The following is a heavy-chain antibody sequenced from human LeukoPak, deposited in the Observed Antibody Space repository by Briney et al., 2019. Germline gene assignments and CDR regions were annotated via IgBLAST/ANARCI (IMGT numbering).Heavy chain of an antibody. D-gene: IGHD2-21*02. CDR1: GGSISSYY. V-gene: IGHV4-59*01. J-gene: IGHJ4*02. CDR3: ARGVTDFDY. CDR2: IYYSGST. Sequence: SETLSLTCTVSGGSISSYYWSWTRQPPGKGLEWIGYIYYSGSTNYNPSLKSRVTISVDTSKNQFSLKLSSVTAADTAVYYCARGVTDFDYWGQGTLVTVSS.